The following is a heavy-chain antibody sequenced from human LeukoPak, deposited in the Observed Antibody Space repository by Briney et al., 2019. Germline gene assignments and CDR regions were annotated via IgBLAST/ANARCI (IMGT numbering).Heavy chain of an antibody. CDR1: GFTFSSTW. V-gene: IGHV3-74*03. D-gene: IGHD3-22*01. J-gene: IGHJ4*02. CDR2: ITSDGSST. CDR3: ARDQGYYDTTGSFDY. Sequence: GGSLRLSCAASGFTFSSTWMHWVRQPPGKGLVWVARITSDGSSTTYAESVKGRFTISRDNAKKSLYLQMNSLRVEDTAVYYCARDQGYYDTTGSFDYWGQGSLVTVSS.